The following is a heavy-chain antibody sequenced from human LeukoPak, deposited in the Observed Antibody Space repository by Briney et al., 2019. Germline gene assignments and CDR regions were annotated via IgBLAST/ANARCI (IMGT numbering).Heavy chain of an antibody. CDR1: GFTFSSYA. CDR2: MSGSGGST. CDR3: AKTEKGAYYYGSGSLDV. Sequence: GGSLRLSCAASGFTFSSYAMSWVRQAPGKGLEWVSAMSGSGGSTYYADSVKGRFTISRDNSKNTLYLQMNSLRAEDTAVYYCAKTEKGAYYYGSGSLDVWGQGTLVTVSS. J-gene: IGHJ4*02. V-gene: IGHV3-23*01. D-gene: IGHD3-10*01.